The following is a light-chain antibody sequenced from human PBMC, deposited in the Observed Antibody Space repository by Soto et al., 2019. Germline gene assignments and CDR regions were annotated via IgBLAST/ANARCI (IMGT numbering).Light chain of an antibody. CDR2: DVS. CDR1: SSDVGAYNY. CDR3: CSYAGSYTLL. Sequence: QSALTQPRSVSGSPGQSVTISCTGNSSDVGAYNYVSWYQQHPGKAPKNMIYDVSKRPSGVPDRFSCSTSGNTASLTISGLQSEDEAYYYCCSYAGSYTLLFGGGTKLTVL. J-gene: IGLJ2*01. V-gene: IGLV2-11*01.